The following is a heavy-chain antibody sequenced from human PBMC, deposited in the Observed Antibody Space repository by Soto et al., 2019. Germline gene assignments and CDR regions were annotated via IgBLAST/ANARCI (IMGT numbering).Heavy chain of an antibody. CDR1: GFTFSSYA. CDR2: ISYDGSNK. V-gene: IGHV3-30-3*01. J-gene: IGHJ6*02. CDR3: AKGGSGSYYTRKEYYYYGMDV. Sequence: GGSLRLSCAASGFTFSSYAMHWVRQAPGKGLEWVAVISYDGSNKYYADSVKGRFTISRDNSKNTLYLQMNSLRAEDTAVYYCAKGGSGSYYTRKEYYYYGMDVWGQGTTVTVSS. D-gene: IGHD3-10*01.